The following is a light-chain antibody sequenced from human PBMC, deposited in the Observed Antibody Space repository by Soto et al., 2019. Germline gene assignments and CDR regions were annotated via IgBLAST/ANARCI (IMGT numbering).Light chain of an antibody. CDR3: RQCHFFWA. CDR2: KAS. Sequence: DIQMTQSPSTLSASVGDRVTITCRASQNIDSGLAWYQQKPGKAPKLLIYKASTLESGVPLRFSGSGSGPEFTLPITCLRPGDFATHHCRQCHFFWAFGQGTRVEIK. CDR1: QNIDSG. J-gene: IGKJ1*01. V-gene: IGKV1-5*03.